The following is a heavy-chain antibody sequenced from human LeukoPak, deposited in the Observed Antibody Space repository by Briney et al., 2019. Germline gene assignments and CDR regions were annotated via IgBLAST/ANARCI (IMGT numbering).Heavy chain of an antibody. D-gene: IGHD5-18*01. V-gene: IGHV1-69*13. CDR2: IIPIFGTA. CDR3: ARDQTRGYSYGYGGSFGMDV. CDR1: GGTFSSYA. Sequence: SVKVSCKASGGTFSSYAISWVRQAPGQGLEWMGGIIPIFGTANYAQKFQGRVTITADESTSTAYMELSGLRSEDTAVYYCARDQTRGYSYGYGGSFGMDVWGQGTTVTVSS. J-gene: IGHJ6*02.